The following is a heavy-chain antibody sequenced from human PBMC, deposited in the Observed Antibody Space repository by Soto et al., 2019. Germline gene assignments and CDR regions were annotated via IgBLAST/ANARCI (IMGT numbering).Heavy chain of an antibody. CDR1: GFTFSSYG. CDR3: AKDSPRWPRRNYYYYGMDV. D-gene: IGHD2-15*01. CDR2: ISYDGSNK. Sequence: LRLSCAASGFTFSSYGMHWVRQAPGKGLEWVAVISYDGSNKYYADSVKGRFTISRDNSKNTLYLQMNSLRAEDTAVYYCAKDSPRWPRRNYYYYGMDVWGQGTTVTVSS. J-gene: IGHJ6*02. V-gene: IGHV3-30*18.